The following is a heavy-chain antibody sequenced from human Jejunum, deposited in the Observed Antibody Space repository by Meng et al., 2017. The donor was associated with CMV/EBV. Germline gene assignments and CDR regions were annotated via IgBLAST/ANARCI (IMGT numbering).Heavy chain of an antibody. CDR2: IYHSGST. Sequence: LSLTCTVSGGSISSSHWWSWVRQPPGKGLEWIGEIYHSGSTNYNSSRKSRVTISLDKSKNQFSLQLRSVTAADTAVYYCANGYSYFDFWGQGTLVTVSS. V-gene: IGHV4-4*02. D-gene: IGHD5-24*01. CDR3: ANGYSYFDF. J-gene: IGHJ4*02. CDR1: GGSISSSHW.